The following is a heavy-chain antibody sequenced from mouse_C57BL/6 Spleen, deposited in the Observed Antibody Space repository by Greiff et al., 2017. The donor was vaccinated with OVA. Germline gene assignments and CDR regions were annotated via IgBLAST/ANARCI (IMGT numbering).Heavy chain of an antibody. D-gene: IGHD2-5*01. CDR1: GFTFSDYG. V-gene: IGHV5-17*01. J-gene: IGHJ4*01. CDR2: ISSGSSTI. Sequence: EVKLVESGGGLVKPGGSLKLSCAASGFTFSDYGMHWVRQAPEKGLEWVAYISSGSSTIYYADTVKGRFTISRDNAKNTLFLQMTSLRSEDTAMYYCASGAYYSNYEGNAMDYWGQGTSVTVSS. CDR3: ASGAYYSNYEGNAMDY.